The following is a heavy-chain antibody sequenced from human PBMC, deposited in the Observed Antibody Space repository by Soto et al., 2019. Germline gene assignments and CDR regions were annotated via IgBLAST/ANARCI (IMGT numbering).Heavy chain of an antibody. CDR3: ARDPTFNYGDYTDYYYYYGMDV. D-gene: IGHD4-17*01. Sequence: GGSLRLSCAASGFTFSSYSMNWVRQAPGKGLEWVSSISSSSSYIYYADSVKGRFTISRDNAKNSLYLQMNSLRAEDTAVYYCARDPTFNYGDYTDYYYYYGMDVWGQGTTVXVSS. CDR2: ISSSSSYI. CDR1: GFTFSSYS. V-gene: IGHV3-21*01. J-gene: IGHJ6*02.